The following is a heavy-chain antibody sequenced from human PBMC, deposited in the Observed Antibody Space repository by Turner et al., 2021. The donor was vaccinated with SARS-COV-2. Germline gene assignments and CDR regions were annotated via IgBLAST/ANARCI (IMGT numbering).Heavy chain of an antibody. J-gene: IGHJ4*02. CDR2: ISGSGGST. Sequence: EVQLLESGGGLVQPGGSLSLSCAASGFTFSSYAMGWVRQAPGKGLELVSAISGSGGSTYYADSVKGRFTISRDNSKNTLYLQMNSLRAEDTAVYYCAKDVGTIFGVVIDDYWGQGTLVTVSS. CDR3: AKDVGTIFGVVIDDY. CDR1: GFTFSSYA. V-gene: IGHV3-23*01. D-gene: IGHD3-3*01.